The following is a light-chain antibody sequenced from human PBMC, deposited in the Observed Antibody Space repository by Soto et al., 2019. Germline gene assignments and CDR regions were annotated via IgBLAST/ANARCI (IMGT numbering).Light chain of an antibody. CDR2: KTS. Sequence: IHRTHSPSTLSASLVDRVTITFLASQSISNWLSWYQQKPGKAPKIPIYKTSSLESGVPSRFSGSGSGTEFTLTISSLQPDDFATYYCQQYNGYRWTFGQGTKVDIK. V-gene: IGKV1-5*03. J-gene: IGKJ1*01. CDR3: QQYNGYRWT. CDR1: QSISNW.